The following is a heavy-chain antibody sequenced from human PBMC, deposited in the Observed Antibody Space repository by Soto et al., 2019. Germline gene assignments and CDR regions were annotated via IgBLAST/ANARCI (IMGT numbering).Heavy chain of an antibody. D-gene: IGHD2-2*01. V-gene: IGHV5-51*01. J-gene: IGHJ4*02. Sequence: GESLKISCKGSGYSFTSYWIGWVRQMPGKGLEWMGIIYPGDSDTRYSPSFQGQVTISADKSISTAYLQWSSLKASDTAMYHCARPGLRGSVRPPSLFDYWGQGTLVTVSS. CDR3: ARPGLRGSVRPPSLFDY. CDR2: IYPGDSDT. CDR1: GYSFTSYW.